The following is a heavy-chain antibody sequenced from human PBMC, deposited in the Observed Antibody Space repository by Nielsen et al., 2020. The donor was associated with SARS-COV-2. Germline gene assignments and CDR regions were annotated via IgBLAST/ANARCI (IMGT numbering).Heavy chain of an antibody. V-gene: IGHV3-48*03. D-gene: IGHD3-10*01. CDR1: GFTFSTYE. J-gene: IGHJ4*02. CDR3: ARVDYSYGSGISDY. Sequence: GESLKISCAASGFTFSTYEINWVRQAPGKGLEWVSYISSSGSTIYYADSVKGRFTISRDNAKNSLSLQMNSLRAEDTAIYYCARVDYSYGSGISDYWGQGTLVTVSS. CDR2: ISSSGSTI.